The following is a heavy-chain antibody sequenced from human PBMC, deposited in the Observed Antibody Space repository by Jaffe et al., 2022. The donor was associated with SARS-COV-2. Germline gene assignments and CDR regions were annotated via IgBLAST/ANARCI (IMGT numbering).Heavy chain of an antibody. CDR2: INGDNDKT. CDR3: ARGYYGTGDY. D-gene: IGHD3-10*01. Sequence: QVQLVQSGAEVKKPGASVKVSCKASGYTFTSNAMHWVRQAPGQRLEWMGYINGDNDKTRYSQKFQGRVTITKDKSASTVYMEVSSLTSEDTAVYYCARGYYGTGDYWGQGTLVTVSS. CDR1: GYTFTSNA. V-gene: IGHV1-3*01. J-gene: IGHJ4*02.